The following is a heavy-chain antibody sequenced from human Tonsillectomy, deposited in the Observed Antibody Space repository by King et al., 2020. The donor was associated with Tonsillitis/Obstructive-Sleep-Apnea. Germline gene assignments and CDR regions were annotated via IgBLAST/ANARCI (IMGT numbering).Heavy chain of an antibody. V-gene: IGHV3-53*01. Sequence: VQLVESGGGLIQPGGSLRLSCAASGFTVSNNYMSWVRQAPGKGLEWVSVVHIGGSTYYADSVKGRFTISRDNSKNTLYLQMNSLRAEDTAMYYCASRDDYNFYFDYWGQGTLVTVSS. CDR3: ASRDDYNFYFDY. CDR1: GFTVSNNY. D-gene: IGHD5-24*01. J-gene: IGHJ4*02. CDR2: VHIGGST.